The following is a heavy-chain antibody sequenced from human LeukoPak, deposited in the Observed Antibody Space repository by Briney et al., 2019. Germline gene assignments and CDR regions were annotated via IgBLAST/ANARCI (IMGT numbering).Heavy chain of an antibody. CDR3: ASSSRLIVVPRAFDI. J-gene: IGHJ3*02. CDR2: IYYSGST. CDR1: GGSISSYY. V-gene: IGHV4-59*06. Sequence: SETLSLTCTVSGGSISSYYWSWIRQPPGKGLEWIGYIYYSGSTYYNPSLKSRVTISVDTSKNQFSLKLSSVTAADTAVYYCASSSRLIVVPRAFDIWGQGTMVTVSS. D-gene: IGHD3-22*01.